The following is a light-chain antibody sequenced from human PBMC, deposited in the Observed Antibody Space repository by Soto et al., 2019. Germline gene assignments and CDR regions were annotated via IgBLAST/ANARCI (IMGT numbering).Light chain of an antibody. CDR1: QGIRND. CDR2: AAS. V-gene: IGKV1-6*01. J-gene: IGKJ1*01. Sequence: AIQMTQSPSSLSASVGDRVTITCRASQGIRNDLGWYQQKPGKAPKLLIYAASSLQSGVPSRFSSSGSGTDFTLTISSLQPVDFAAYYCLQDYNYPRTFGQVTKVDIK. CDR3: LQDYNYPRT.